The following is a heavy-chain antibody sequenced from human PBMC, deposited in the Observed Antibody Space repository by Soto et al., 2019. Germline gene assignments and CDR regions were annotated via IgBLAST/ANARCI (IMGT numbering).Heavy chain of an antibody. CDR3: ATYRKFFQI. Sequence: SEPLCLTCAVYVGSFSGYYWSWIRQPPGKGLEWIGFIYNSGSTYYNSSLKSRVTISVDRSKNHFFLNLTSVTAADTAVYYCATYRKFFQIWGQGTKVTVSS. CDR2: IYNSGST. V-gene: IGHV4-34*01. J-gene: IGHJ3*02. CDR1: VGSFSGYY.